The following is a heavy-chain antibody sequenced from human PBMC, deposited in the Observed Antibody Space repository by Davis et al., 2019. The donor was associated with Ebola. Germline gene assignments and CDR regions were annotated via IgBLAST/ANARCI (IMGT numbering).Heavy chain of an antibody. CDR2: ISFDGRHT. CDR1: GFTFSTYG. Sequence: GESLKISCAASGFTFSTYGLHWVRQAPGKGLEWVAVISFDGRHTFHADSVKGRFTISRDNSKNTLYLQMNYLRAEDTAVYYCAKGPTSYYGSGTLSGFFDDWGQGTLVTVSS. J-gene: IGHJ4*02. CDR3: AKGPTSYYGSGTLSGFFDD. V-gene: IGHV3-30*18. D-gene: IGHD3-10*01.